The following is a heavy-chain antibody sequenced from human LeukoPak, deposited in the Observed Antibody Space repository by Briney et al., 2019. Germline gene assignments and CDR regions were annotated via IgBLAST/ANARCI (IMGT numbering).Heavy chain of an antibody. CDR1: GFTFSDYY. Sequence: GGSLRLSCAASGFTFSDYYMSWIRQAPGKGLEWVSVIYSGGSTYYADSVKGRFTISRDNSKNTLYLQMNSLRAEDTAVYYCALGEGDIDYWGQGTLVTVSS. V-gene: IGHV3-66*01. D-gene: IGHD3-10*01. J-gene: IGHJ4*02. CDR3: ALGEGDIDY. CDR2: IYSGGST.